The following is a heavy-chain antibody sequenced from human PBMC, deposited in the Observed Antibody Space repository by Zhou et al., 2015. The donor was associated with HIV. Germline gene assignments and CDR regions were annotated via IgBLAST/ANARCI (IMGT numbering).Heavy chain of an antibody. V-gene: IGHV3-30*02. CDR3: EAIAAARRAFDI. CDR2: IRYDGSNK. D-gene: IGHD6-13*01. CDR1: GFSVSGYG. Sequence: QVQLVESGGGVVQPGGSLRLSCVASGFSVSGYGIHWVRQAPGKGLEWVAFIRYDGSNKYYRDSVKGRFSISRDNTKNTVYLQMNSLRVEDTAVYYCEAIAAARRAFDIWGQGTMVTVSS. J-gene: IGHJ3*02.